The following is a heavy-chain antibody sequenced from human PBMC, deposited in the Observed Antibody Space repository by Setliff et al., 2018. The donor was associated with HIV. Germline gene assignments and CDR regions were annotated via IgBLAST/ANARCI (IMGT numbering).Heavy chain of an antibody. Sequence: SETLSLTCTVSGVSFGSSDYYRAWIRQPPGKGLEWIGSFYYSGSTYYNPSLKSRVTISVDTSKNQFSLKLTSVTAADTAKYYCASLAYNFWSGRPPFDYWGQGTLVTVSS. V-gene: IGHV4-39*07. D-gene: IGHD3-3*01. J-gene: IGHJ4*02. CDR1: GVSFGSSDYY. CDR3: ASLAYNFWSGRPPFDY. CDR2: FYYSGST.